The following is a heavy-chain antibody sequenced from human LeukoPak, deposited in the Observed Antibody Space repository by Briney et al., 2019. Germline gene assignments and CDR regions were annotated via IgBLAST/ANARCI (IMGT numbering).Heavy chain of an antibody. CDR1: GFTFDDYA. J-gene: IGHJ4*02. D-gene: IGHD3-10*01. CDR3: AKVYYYGSGSPPFDY. V-gene: IGHV3-9*01. CDR2: ISWNSGSI. Sequence: PGGSLRLSCAASGFTFDDYAMHWVRQAPGKGLEWVSGISWNSGSIGYADSVKGRFTISRDNAKDSLYLQMNSLRAEDTALYYCAKVYYYGSGSPPFDYWGQGTLVTVSS.